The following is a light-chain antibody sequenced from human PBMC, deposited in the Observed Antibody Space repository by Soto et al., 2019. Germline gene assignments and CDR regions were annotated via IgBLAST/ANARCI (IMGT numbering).Light chain of an antibody. CDR1: SPNMGGNS. Sequence: SVLSQPPSVSAAPGQKVTISCSGSSPNMGGNSGSWYQERSGTARKQHTYDDDQRPAGIPARFSGSKYGTWGSLGITGFQPGDEADCYCGSWDSGLIAYVFGTGTKVTVL. CDR2: DDD. V-gene: IGLV1-51*01. CDR3: GSWDSGLIAYV. J-gene: IGLJ1*01.